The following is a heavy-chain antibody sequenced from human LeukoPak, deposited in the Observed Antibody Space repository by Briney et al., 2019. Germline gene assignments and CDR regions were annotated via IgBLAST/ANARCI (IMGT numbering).Heavy chain of an antibody. CDR3: ASALFYGDYVADYMDV. CDR1: GFTFSSYE. D-gene: IGHD4-17*01. Sequence: GGSLRLSCAASGFTFSSYEMNWVRQAPGKGLEWVSSISSSSSYIYYADSVKGRFTISRDNAKNSLYLQMNSLRAEDTAVYYCASALFYGDYVADYMDVWGKGTTVTISS. V-gene: IGHV3-21*01. CDR2: ISSSSSYI. J-gene: IGHJ6*03.